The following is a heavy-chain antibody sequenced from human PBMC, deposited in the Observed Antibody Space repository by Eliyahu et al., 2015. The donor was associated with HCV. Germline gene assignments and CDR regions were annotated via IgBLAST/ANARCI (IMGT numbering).Heavy chain of an antibody. CDR2: INTNSGNP. D-gene: IGHD1/OR15-1a*01. V-gene: IGHV7-4-1*02. Sequence: QVQLVQSGSELXKPGASVKVSFKASGYASSTYNMHWVRQAPGQGLEWMGWINTNSGNPTYAPGFRGRFVFSRDTSTSTVYLQINNLKAEDSAAYYCARAREQDYWGQGTLVTVSS. CDR1: GYASSTYN. J-gene: IGHJ4*02. CDR3: ARAREQDY.